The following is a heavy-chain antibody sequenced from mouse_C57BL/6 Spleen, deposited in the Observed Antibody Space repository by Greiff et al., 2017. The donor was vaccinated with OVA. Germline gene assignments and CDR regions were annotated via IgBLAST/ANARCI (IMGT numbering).Heavy chain of an antibody. CDR2: IYPGSGST. CDR3: ARTPDYYGSSHWYFDV. J-gene: IGHJ1*03. V-gene: IGHV1-55*01. D-gene: IGHD1-1*01. CDR1: GYTFTSYW. Sequence: QVQLQQSGAELVKPGASVKMSCKASGYTFTSYWITWVKQRPGQGLEWIGDIYPGSGSTNYNEKFKSKATLTVDTSSSTAYMQLSSLTSEDSAVYYCARTPDYYGSSHWYFDVWGTGTTVTVSS.